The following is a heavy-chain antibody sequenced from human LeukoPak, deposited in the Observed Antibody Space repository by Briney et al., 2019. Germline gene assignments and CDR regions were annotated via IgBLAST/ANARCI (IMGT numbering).Heavy chain of an antibody. CDR3: ARNSRYSFDI. CDR2: IKSDASET. Sequence: GGSLRLSCAASGFTFSNYWMSWVRQAPGKGLEWVAHIKSDASETYYVDSVKGRFTISGDNAKNSLYLPMNSLRAEDTAVYYCARNSRYSFDIWGQGTMVTVSS. CDR1: GFTFSNYW. D-gene: IGHD4-11*01. V-gene: IGHV3-7*04. J-gene: IGHJ3*02.